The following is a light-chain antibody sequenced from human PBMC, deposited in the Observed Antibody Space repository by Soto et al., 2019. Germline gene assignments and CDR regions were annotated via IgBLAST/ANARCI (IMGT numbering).Light chain of an antibody. CDR1: SGHSTYI. Sequence: QSVLAQSSSASASLGSSVKLTCTLSSGHSTYIIAWHQQQPGKAPRYLMNLEGSGTYNKGSGVPDRFSGSSSGADRYLTISNLQFEDEADYYCETWDTNTRVFGTGTKVTVL. J-gene: IGLJ1*01. V-gene: IGLV4-60*02. CDR2: LEGSGTY. CDR3: ETWDTNTRV.